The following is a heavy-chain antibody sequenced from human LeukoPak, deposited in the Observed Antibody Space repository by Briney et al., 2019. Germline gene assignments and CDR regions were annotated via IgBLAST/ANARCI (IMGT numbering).Heavy chain of an antibody. D-gene: IGHD6-19*01. V-gene: IGHV4-39*01. J-gene: IGHJ4*02. Sequence: SETLSLTCTVSGGSMSSTNYYWGWIRQPPGKGLEWIGSIYYSGTTYYNPSLKSRVTISADTSKNQFSLKLSSVTAADTAVYYCATPPAGLGGYFDYWGQGTLVTVPS. CDR1: GGSMSSTNYY. CDR3: ATPPAGLGGYFDY. CDR2: IYYSGTT.